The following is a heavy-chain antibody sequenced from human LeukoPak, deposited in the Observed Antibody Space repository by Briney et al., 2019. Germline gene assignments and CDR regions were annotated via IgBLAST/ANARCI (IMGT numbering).Heavy chain of an antibody. CDR2: MNPNSGNA. Sequence: ASVKVSCKASGYTFTSYDINWVRQATGQGLEWMGWMNPNSGNAGYAQKFQGRVTMTRNTSISTAYMELSSLRSEDTAVYYCARGTASFGVVIIYYFDYWGQGTLVTVSS. V-gene: IGHV1-8*01. CDR3: ARGTASFGVVIIYYFDY. D-gene: IGHD3-3*01. CDR1: GYTFTSYD. J-gene: IGHJ4*02.